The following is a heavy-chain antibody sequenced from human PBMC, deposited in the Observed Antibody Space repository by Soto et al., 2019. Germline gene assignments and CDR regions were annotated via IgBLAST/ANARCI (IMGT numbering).Heavy chain of an antibody. J-gene: IGHJ4*02. CDR3: ARLSSSWYFYFAY. Sequence: GASVKVSCKASGYTFTSYDINWVRQATGQGLEWMGWMNPNSGNTGYAQKFQGRVTMTRNTSISTAYMELSSLRSEDTAVYYCARLSSSWYFYFAYWGQGTLVTVSS. CDR1: GYTFTSYD. CDR2: MNPNSGNT. D-gene: IGHD6-13*01. V-gene: IGHV1-8*01.